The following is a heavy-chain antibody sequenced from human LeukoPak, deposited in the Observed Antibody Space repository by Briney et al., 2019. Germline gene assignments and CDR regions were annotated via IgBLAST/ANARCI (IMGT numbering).Heavy chain of an antibody. J-gene: IGHJ1*01. V-gene: IGHV4-31*03. Sequence: SETLSLTCTVSGGSISSGGYYWGWIRQHPGKGLEWIGYIYYSGSTYYNSSLKSRVTISVDTSKNQFSLKLSSVTAADTAVYYCARADYYYDSSGYYYVEYFQHWGQGTLVTVSS. CDR1: GGSISSGGYY. CDR2: IYYSGST. D-gene: IGHD3-22*01. CDR3: ARADYYYDSSGYYYVEYFQH.